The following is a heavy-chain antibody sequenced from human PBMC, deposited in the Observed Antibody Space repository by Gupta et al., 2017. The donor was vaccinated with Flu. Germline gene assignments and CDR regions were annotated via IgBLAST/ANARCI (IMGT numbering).Heavy chain of an antibody. V-gene: IGHV3-23*01. CDR2: INSGSGNT. J-gene: IGHJ4*02. D-gene: IGHD4-17*01. Sequence: EVQLLESGGGLVQPGGSLRLSCAASGFPFLLSVLNWVRQAPGKGLEWVSAINSGSGNTYYADSVKGRFTISRDNSKNTLYLQMNSLRAEDTAVYYCAKVRAQYFDYWGQGTLVTVSS. CDR1: GFPFLLSV. CDR3: AKVRAQYFDY.